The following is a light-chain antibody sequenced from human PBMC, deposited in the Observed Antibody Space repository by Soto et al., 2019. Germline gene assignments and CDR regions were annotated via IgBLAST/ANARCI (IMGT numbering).Light chain of an antibody. CDR1: SSDVGGHTY. CDR3: SSYAGGFVV. CDR2: NVS. V-gene: IGLV2-14*01. Sequence: QSALTQPASVSGSPGQSITISCTGTSSDVGGHTYVSWFQQHPGKVPKVIIYNVSTRPSGISDRFSGSKSGNTASLTISGVQAEDEDDYYCSSYAGGFVVFGGGTKVTVL. J-gene: IGLJ2*01.